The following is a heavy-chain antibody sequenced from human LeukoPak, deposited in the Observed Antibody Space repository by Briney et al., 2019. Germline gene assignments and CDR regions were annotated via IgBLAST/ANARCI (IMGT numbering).Heavy chain of an antibody. CDR2: IKEDGNEK. J-gene: IGHJ4*02. Sequence: PGVSLTLSCLASGFTFSRWFMSWVRQAPGKGLEWVATIKEDGNEKYYMDSVEGRFTISRDNAKNTLYLQMNSLRDEDTGVYYCVRGAVTGQQCDNWGQGTLVTVSS. V-gene: IGHV3-7*01. D-gene: IGHD2-21*02. CDR3: VRGAVTGQQCDN. CDR1: GFTFSRWF.